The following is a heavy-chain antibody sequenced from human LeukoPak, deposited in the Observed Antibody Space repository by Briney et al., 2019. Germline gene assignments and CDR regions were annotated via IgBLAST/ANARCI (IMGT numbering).Heavy chain of an antibody. Sequence: EASVKVSCKASGYTFTSYDINWVRQATGQGLEWMGWMNPNSGNTGYAQKFQGRVTMTRNTSISTAYMELSSLRSEDTAVYYCAKAASGSYDGENWFDPWGQGTLVTVSS. CDR1: GYTFTSYD. J-gene: IGHJ5*02. CDR2: MNPNSGNT. D-gene: IGHD1-26*01. V-gene: IGHV1-8*01. CDR3: AKAASGSYDGENWFDP.